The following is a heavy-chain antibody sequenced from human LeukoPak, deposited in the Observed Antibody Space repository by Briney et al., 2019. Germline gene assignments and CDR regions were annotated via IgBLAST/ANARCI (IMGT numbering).Heavy chain of an antibody. Sequence: PSETLSLTCTVSGDSISRSRYYWAWMRQPPGKGLEWIGSIYYSGSTYYNPSLKSRVTISVDTSKNQFSLKLSSVTAADTAVYYCAGQYSSGWGYWGQGTLVTVSS. V-gene: IGHV4-39*01. CDR3: AGQYSSGWGY. CDR1: GDSISRSRYY. CDR2: IYYSGST. D-gene: IGHD6-19*01. J-gene: IGHJ4*02.